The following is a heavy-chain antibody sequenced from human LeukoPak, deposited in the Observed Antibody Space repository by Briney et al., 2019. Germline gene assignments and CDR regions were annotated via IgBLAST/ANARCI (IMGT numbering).Heavy chain of an antibody. V-gene: IGHV5-51*01. CDR2: IYPGDSDT. D-gene: IGHD3-10*01. CDR1: GYSITSYW. Sequence: GEALKISWKGSGYSITSYWIGWGRQMPGKGLGWMGIIYPGDSDTRYSPSFQGQVTISADKSISTAYLQWSSLKASDTAMYYCARLITMVRGVLKGGFDPWGQGTLVTVSS. J-gene: IGHJ5*02. CDR3: ARLITMVRGVLKGGFDP.